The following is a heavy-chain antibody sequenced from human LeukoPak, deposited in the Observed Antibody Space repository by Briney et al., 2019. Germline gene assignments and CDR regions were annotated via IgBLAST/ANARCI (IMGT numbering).Heavy chain of an antibody. CDR2: IYYSGST. CDR3: ARGGGMVRCYYDSRRTTFDP. Sequence: PSETLSLTCTVSGGSISSYYWSWIRQPPGKGLEWIGYIYYSGSTNYNPSLKSRVTISVDTSKNQFSLKLSSVTAADTAVYYCARGGGMVRCYYDSRRTTFDPWGQGTLVTVSS. V-gene: IGHV4-59*01. J-gene: IGHJ5*02. CDR1: GGSISSYY. D-gene: IGHD3-22*01.